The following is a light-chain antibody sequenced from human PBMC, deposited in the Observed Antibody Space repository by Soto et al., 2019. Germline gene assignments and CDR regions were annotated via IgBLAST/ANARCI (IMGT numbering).Light chain of an antibody. Sequence: QSALTQPRSVSGSPGQSVTIXCTGTSSDVGGYNYISWYQQHPGKAPKRMIYDVSARPSGVPDRFSGSKSGNTASLTISGLQAEDEADYYCCSYAGSPWVFGGGTKLTVL. V-gene: IGLV2-11*01. CDR3: CSYAGSPWV. CDR1: SSDVGGYNY. J-gene: IGLJ3*02. CDR2: DVS.